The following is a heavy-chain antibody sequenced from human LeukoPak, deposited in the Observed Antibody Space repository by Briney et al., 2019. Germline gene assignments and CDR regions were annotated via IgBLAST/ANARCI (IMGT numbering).Heavy chain of an antibody. D-gene: IGHD6-13*01. CDR3: ARGPPLYITRFNIAAAGTGNDY. CDR2: INHSGST. CDR1: GGSFSGYY. Sequence: SETLSLTCAVYGGSFSGYYWSWIRQPPGKGLEWIGEINHSGSTNYNPSLKSRVTISVGTSKNQFSLKLSSVTAADTAVYYCARGPPLYITRFNIAAAGTGNDYWGQGTLVTVSS. V-gene: IGHV4-34*01. J-gene: IGHJ4*02.